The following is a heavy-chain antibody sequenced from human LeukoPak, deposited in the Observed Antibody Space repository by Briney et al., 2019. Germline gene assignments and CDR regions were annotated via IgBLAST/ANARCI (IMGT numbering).Heavy chain of an antibody. Sequence: TSVKVSCKASGFTFSNSALQWVRQARGQGLEWIGWIIVDSGKTYNAKKFQGRVTITRDMPTTTAYLELSSLRSEDTAVYYCAALGYAIFGVGDDAFDIWGQGTMVTVSS. J-gene: IGHJ3*02. CDR2: IIVDSGKT. V-gene: IGHV1-58*01. CDR3: AALGYAIFGVGDDAFDI. CDR1: GFTFSNSA. D-gene: IGHD3-3*01.